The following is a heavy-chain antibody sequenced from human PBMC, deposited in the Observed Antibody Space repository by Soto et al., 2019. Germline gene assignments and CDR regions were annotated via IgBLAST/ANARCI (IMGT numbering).Heavy chain of an antibody. V-gene: IGHV3-23*01. Sequence: EVQLLESGGGLVQPGGSLRLSCAASGFTFSSYAMSWVRQAPGKGLEWVSAISGSGGSTYYADSVKGRFTISRDNSKNPLYLQLNSLRAEDTAVYYWAKGATGYYCYGMDVWGQGTTVTFS. CDR3: AKGATGYYCYGMDV. J-gene: IGHJ6*02. D-gene: IGHD1-26*01. CDR2: ISGSGGST. CDR1: GFTFSSYA.